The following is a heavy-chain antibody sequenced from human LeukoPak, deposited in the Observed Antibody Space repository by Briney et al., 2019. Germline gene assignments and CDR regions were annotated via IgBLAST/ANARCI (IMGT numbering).Heavy chain of an antibody. D-gene: IGHD5-18*01. V-gene: IGHV4-34*01. CDR1: GGSISGYY. J-gene: IGHJ4*02. Sequence: PSETLSLTCTVSGGSISGYYWSWIRQPPGKGLEWIGEINHSGSTNYNPSLKSRVTISVDTSKNQFSLKLSSVTAADTAVYYCARGEYSYGSFDYWGQGTLVTVSS. CDR3: ARGEYSYGSFDY. CDR2: INHSGST.